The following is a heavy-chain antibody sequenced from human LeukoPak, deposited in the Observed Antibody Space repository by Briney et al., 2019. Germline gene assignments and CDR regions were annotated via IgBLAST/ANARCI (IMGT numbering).Heavy chain of an antibody. CDR2: IYYSGSI. CDR1: GGSISSYY. Sequence: SETLSLTCTVSGGSISSYYWSWIRQPPGKGLEWIGYIYYSGSINYNPSLKSRVTISVDTSKNQFSLKLSSVTAADTAVYYCARVLPSWLVIWAFDIWGQGTMVTVSS. J-gene: IGHJ3*02. V-gene: IGHV4-59*01. CDR3: ARVLPSWLVIWAFDI. D-gene: IGHD6-19*01.